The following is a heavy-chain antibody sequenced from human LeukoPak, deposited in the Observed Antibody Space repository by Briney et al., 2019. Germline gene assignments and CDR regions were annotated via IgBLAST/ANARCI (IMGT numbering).Heavy chain of an antibody. D-gene: IGHD3-3*01. J-gene: IGHJ6*03. CDR1: GYTFTSYG. Sequence: GASVKVSCKASGYTFTSYGISWVRQAPGQGLEWMGGIIPVYKTSNFAEKFQARVTLSTDESATTVYMDLSSLRSEDTAVYFCARGRRSIFALPTYHYMDVWGTGTAVTVSS. CDR3: ARGRRSIFALPTYHYMDV. V-gene: IGHV1-69*05. CDR2: IIPVYKTS.